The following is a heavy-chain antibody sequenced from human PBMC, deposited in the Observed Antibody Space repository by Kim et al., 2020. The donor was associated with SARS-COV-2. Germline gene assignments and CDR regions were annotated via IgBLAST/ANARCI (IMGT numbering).Heavy chain of an antibody. CDR2: IYYSGST. CDR1: GGSISSSSYY. CDR3: ASLRRGAVAGIIGTSNNWFDP. V-gene: IGHV4-39*01. D-gene: IGHD6-19*01. Sequence: SETLSLTCTVSGGSISSSSYYLGLIRQPPGKGLEWIGSIYYSGSTYYNPSLKSRVTISVDKSKNPFSLKLSSVTAADTAVYYCASLRRGAVAGIIGTSNNWFDPWGQGTLVTVSS. J-gene: IGHJ5*02.